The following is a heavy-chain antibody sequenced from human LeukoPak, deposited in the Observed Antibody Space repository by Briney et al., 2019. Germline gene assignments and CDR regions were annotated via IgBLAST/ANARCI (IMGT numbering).Heavy chain of an antibody. Sequence: SETLSLTCAVSGGSISSSNWWSWVRQPPGKGLEWIGEIYHSGSTNYNPSLKSRVTISVDKSKNQFSLKLSSVTAADTAVYYCARGRRYYYGSGSKTIDYWGQGTLVTVSS. CDR1: GGSISSSNW. J-gene: IGHJ4*02. CDR2: IYHSGST. D-gene: IGHD3-10*01. V-gene: IGHV4-4*02. CDR3: ARGRRYYYGSGSKTIDY.